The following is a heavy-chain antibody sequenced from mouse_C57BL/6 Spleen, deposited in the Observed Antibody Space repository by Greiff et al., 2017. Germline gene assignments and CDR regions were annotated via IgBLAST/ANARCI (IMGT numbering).Heavy chain of an antibody. Sequence: EVQRVESGPGLVKPSQSLSLTCSVTGYSITSGYYWNWIRQFPGNKLEWMGYISYDGSNNYNPSLKNRISITRDTSKNQFFLKLNSLTTEDTATYDCARGGGKGYFDVWGTGTTVTVSS. D-gene: IGHD1-3*01. J-gene: IGHJ1*03. CDR1: GYSITSGYY. CDR2: ISYDGSN. V-gene: IGHV3-6*01. CDR3: ARGGGKGYFDV.